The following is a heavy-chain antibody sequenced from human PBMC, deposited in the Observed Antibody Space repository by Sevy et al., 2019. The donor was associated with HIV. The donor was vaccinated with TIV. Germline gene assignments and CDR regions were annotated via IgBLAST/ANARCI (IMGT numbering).Heavy chain of an antibody. J-gene: IGHJ3*01. CDR3: STSLTDCTRVSCYGIFDV. Sequence: GGSLRLSCAASGFTFSGSAMHWVRQASGKGLEWVGRIRSKANSYATAYAASVKGRFTISRDDSKNTAYLQMNSLKTEDTAVYYCSTSLTDCTRVSCYGIFDVWCQGTMVTVSS. CDR1: GFTFSGSA. V-gene: IGHV3-73*01. D-gene: IGHD2-8*02. CDR2: IRSKANSYAT.